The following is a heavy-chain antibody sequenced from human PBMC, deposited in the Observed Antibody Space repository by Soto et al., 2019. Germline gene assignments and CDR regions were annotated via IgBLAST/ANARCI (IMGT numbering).Heavy chain of an antibody. CDR1: RFDFSSYE. CDR2: VSLTGDRT. CDR3: ARGGGYCTPTSCAIDS. V-gene: IGHV3-23*01. Sequence: EVQLLESGGGLVQPGGSLRLSCVASRFDFSSYEMSWVRQAAGKGLEWVSRVSLTGDRTNYAGSVKGRFTVSRDNFNNALYLEMDSLRPDDTAIYYCARGGGYCTPTSCAIDSWGRGPPVTVSS. J-gene: IGHJ4*02. D-gene: IGHD2-8*01.